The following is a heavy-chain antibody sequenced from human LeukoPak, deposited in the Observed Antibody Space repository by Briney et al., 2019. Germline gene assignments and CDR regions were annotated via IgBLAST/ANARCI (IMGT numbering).Heavy chain of an antibody. CDR3: AKAAKYYYDSSGCFDY. CDR2: ISGSGGST. Sequence: PGGSLRLSCAASGFTFSSYAMSWVRQAPGKGLEWVSAISGSGGSTYYADSVKGRFTIPRDNSKNTLYLQMNSLRAEDTAVYYCAKAAKYYYDSSGCFDYWGQGTLVTVSS. J-gene: IGHJ4*02. CDR1: GFTFSSYA. V-gene: IGHV3-23*01. D-gene: IGHD3-22*01.